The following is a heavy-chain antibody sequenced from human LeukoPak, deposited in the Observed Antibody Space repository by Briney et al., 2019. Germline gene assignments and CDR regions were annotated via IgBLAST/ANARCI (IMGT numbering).Heavy chain of an antibody. CDR3: ARQFAGTSCYDY. CDR1: GFTFSSYS. J-gene: IGHJ4*02. D-gene: IGHD2-2*01. CDR2: ISSSSSYI. Sequence: GGSLRLSCAASGFTFSSYSMNWVRQAPGKGLEWDSSISSSSSYIYYADSVKGRFTISRDNAKNSLYLQMNSLRAEDTAVYYCARQFAGTSCYDYWGQGTLVTVSS. V-gene: IGHV3-21*01.